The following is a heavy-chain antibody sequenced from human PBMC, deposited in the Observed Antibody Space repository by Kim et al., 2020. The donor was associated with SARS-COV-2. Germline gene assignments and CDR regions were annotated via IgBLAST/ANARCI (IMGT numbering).Heavy chain of an antibody. Sequence: SEALSLTCTVSGGSISSYYWNWIRQPPRRGLEWIGYIYHSGSTNYNPSLKSRVTVTVDTSKNQVALTLSPVTAADTAIYYCARRDGGSSWKYWYFDLWGRGNLVPVSS. CDR3: ARRDGGSSWKYWYFDL. CDR1: GGSISSYY. D-gene: IGHD6-13*01. V-gene: IGHV4-59*08. J-gene: IGHJ2*01. CDR2: IYHSGST.